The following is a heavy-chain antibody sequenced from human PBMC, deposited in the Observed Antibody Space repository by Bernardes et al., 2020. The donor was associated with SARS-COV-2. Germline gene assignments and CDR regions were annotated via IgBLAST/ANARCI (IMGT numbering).Heavy chain of an antibody. V-gene: IGHV3-30*02. CDR3: AKELNWNHFDY. Sequence: GGSLRPSFAASGFNFGSYGLLWVRQAPCKGLEWVAFIRDDGANKYYADSVKGRFTISRDNSKNTLYLQMNSLRTEDTAVYYCAKELNWNHFDYWGQGSLVSVSS. J-gene: IGHJ4*02. D-gene: IGHD1-20*01. CDR2: IRDDGANK. CDR1: GFNFGSYG.